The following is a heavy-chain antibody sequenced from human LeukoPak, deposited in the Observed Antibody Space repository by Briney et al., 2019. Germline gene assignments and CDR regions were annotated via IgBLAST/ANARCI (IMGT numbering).Heavy chain of an antibody. J-gene: IGHJ4*02. Sequence: GGSLSLSCAASGFTFSSCAMSWVRQAPGKGLEWVSAISESGDATYYADSVRGRFTISRDNSKNTLYLQMNRLRVDDTAIYYCAKDRDYWGQGTLVTVSS. CDR2: ISESGDAT. V-gene: IGHV3-23*01. CDR1: GFTFSSCA. CDR3: AKDRDY.